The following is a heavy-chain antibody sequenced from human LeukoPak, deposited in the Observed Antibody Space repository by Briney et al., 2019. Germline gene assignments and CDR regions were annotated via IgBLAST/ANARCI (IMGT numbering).Heavy chain of an antibody. V-gene: IGHV3-7*01. D-gene: IGHD3-10*02. J-gene: IGHJ6*04. Sequence: QPGGSLRLSCAASGFTFSGFSMSWVRQAPGKGLEWVANINPDGSDKYYVDSAKGRFTISRDNAKNSLYLQMNSLRAEDTAVYYCAELGITMIGGVWGKGTTVTISS. CDR1: GFTFSGFS. CDR2: INPDGSDK. CDR3: AELGITMIGGV.